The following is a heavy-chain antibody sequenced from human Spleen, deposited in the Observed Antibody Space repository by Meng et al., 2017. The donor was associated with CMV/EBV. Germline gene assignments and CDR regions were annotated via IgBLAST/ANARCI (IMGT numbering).Heavy chain of an antibody. J-gene: IGHJ6*02. CDR1: GGSISSSSYY. CDR2: IYYDGST. V-gene: IGHV4-61*05. CDR3: ARVIPIGPTYYYFGMDV. D-gene: IGHD1-26*01. Sequence: SETLSLTCTVSGGSISSSSYYWGWIRQPPGNRLEWIGYIYYDGSTNYNPSLKSRVTMSVDTSKNQFSLKLGSVTAADTAMYYCARVIPIGPTYYYFGMDVWGQGTTVTVSS.